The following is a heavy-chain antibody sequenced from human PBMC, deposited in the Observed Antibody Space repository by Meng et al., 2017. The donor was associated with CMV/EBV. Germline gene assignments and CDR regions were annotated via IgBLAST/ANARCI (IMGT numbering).Heavy chain of an antibody. D-gene: IGHD3-22*01. CDR2: INWNGGST. Sequence: GGSLRLSCAASGFTFDDYGMSWVRQAPGKGLEWVSGINWNGGSTGYADSVKGRFTISRDNAKNSLYLQMNSLRAEDTALYYCARDQDSYYYDSSGYWDYWGQGTLVTSPQ. V-gene: IGHV3-20*04. J-gene: IGHJ4*02. CDR3: ARDQDSYYYDSSGYWDY. CDR1: GFTFDDYG.